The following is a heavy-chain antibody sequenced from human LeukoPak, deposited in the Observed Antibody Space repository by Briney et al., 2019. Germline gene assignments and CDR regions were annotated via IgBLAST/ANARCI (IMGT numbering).Heavy chain of an antibody. D-gene: IGHD4-11*01. J-gene: IGHJ6*03. V-gene: IGHV1-69*13. CDR1: GGTFSSYA. Sequence: SVKVSCKASGGTFSSYAISWVRQAPGQGLEWMGGIIPIFGTANYAQKFQGRVTITADESTSTAYMELSSLRSEDTAVYYCARNTVTTSYYYYYMDVWGKGTTVTVSS. CDR3: ARNTVTTSYYYYYMDV. CDR2: IIPIFGTA.